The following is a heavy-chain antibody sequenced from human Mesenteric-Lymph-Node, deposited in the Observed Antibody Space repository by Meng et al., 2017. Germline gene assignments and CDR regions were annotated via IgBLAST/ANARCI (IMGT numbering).Heavy chain of an antibody. CDR2: VSHDGNSG. D-gene: IGHD3-16*01. CDR1: GFTFTDYA. V-gene: IGHV3-30-3*01. CDR3: ARDKSHYDGRSGWFDP. J-gene: IGHJ5*02. Sequence: QVQLVESGGGVVQPGGSLRLSCAASGFTFTDYAMHWVRQAPGKGLEWVAIVSHDGNSGCYADSAKGRFSISRDNFRNTQYLQMNSLRPEDTAVYYCARDKSHYDGRSGWFDPWGQGTLVTVSS.